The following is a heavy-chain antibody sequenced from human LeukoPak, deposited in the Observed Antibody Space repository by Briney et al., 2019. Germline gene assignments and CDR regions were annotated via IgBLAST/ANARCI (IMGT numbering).Heavy chain of an antibody. D-gene: IGHD3-3*01. CDR2: ISGSGGST. V-gene: IGHV3-23*01. J-gene: IGHJ4*02. CDR3: AKLTIFGVVISPMGY. CDR1: GFTFSGYA. Sequence: GGSLRLSYSASGFTFSGYAMSWVRQAPGKGLEWVSAISGSGGSTYYADSEKGRFTISRDNSKNTLYLQMNSLRAEDTAVYYCAKLTIFGVVISPMGYWGQGTLVTVSS.